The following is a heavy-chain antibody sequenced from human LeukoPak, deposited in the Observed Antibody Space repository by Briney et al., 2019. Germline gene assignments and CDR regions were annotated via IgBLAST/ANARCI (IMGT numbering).Heavy chain of an antibody. CDR1: EFTVSSNY. CDR2: IYSGGST. J-gene: IGHJ4*02. Sequence: PGGSLRLSCAASEFTVSSNYMSWVRQAPGKGLEWVSVIYSGGSTYYADSVKGRFTISRDNSKNTLYLQMNSLRAEHTAVYYCARVNPSSSWSFLDYWGQGTLVTVSS. CDR3: ARVNPSSSWSFLDY. D-gene: IGHD6-13*01. V-gene: IGHV3-66*01.